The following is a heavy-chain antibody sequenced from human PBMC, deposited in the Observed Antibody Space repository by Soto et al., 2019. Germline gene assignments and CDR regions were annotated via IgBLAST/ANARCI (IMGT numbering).Heavy chain of an antibody. CDR2: ILVGGST. CDR1: GFICSSYD. J-gene: IGHJ3*02. D-gene: IGHD3-9*01. Sequence: LRLSCAVSGFICSSYDMSWVRQAPGKGLEWVSTILVGGSTHYEDSVKGRFTISRDTSKNTVYLQMNSLTAGDTAVYYCARDLEYYDILTGYTATYAFDIWGQGTMVTVSS. V-gene: IGHV3-23*01. CDR3: ARDLEYYDILTGYTATYAFDI.